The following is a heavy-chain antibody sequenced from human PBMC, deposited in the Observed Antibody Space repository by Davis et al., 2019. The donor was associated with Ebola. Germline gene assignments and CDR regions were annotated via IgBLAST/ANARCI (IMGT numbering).Heavy chain of an antibody. CDR3: ARGKAWEWLRVYYYYYMDV. V-gene: IGHV4-59*01. Sequence: PSETLSLTCTVSGGSISSYYWSWIRQPPGKGLEWIGYIYYSGSTNYNPSLKSRVTISVDTSKNQFSLKLSSVTAADTAVYYCARGKAWEWLRVYYYYYMDVWGKGTTVTVSS. D-gene: IGHD6-19*01. CDR2: IYYSGST. J-gene: IGHJ6*03. CDR1: GGSISSYY.